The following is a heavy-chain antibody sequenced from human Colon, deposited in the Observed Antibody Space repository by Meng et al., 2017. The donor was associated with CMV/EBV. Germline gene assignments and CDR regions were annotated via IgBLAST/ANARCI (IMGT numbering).Heavy chain of an antibody. CDR3: ARDTGTTGTGSLFDY. J-gene: IGHJ4*02. D-gene: IGHD1-1*01. V-gene: IGHV4-4*07. CDR2: IHTTDRT. Sequence: QGRLHALVPVLVKVPETLSLSCHVAGGSLGRYHWNCMRQTDGKGLEWIRRIHTTDRTNYNPSLKSRVTISVDTSKNQFSLKLTSVTAADTAVYYCARDTGTTGTGSLFDYWGQGILVTVSS. CDR1: GGSLGRYH.